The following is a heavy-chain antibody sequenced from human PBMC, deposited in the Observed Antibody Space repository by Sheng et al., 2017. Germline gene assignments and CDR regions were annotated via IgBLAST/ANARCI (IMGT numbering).Heavy chain of an antibody. CDR1: GGTFSNYV. Sequence: QVQLVQSGAEVKKPGSSVKVSCKASGGTFSNYVISWVRQAPGQGLEWMGGIILIHDIANNAQKFQGRVTITADKFTSTVYMELNRLTSEDTAIYYCARDGGSSRFYFDLWGRGTLVTVSS. D-gene: IGHD6-13*01. CDR2: IILIHDIA. CDR3: ARDGGSSRFYFDL. V-gene: IGHV1-69*10. J-gene: IGHJ2*01.